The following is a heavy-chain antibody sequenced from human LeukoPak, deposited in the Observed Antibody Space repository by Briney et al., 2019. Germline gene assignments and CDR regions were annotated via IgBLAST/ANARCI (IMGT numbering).Heavy chain of an antibody. CDR1: GFDFSDHW. Sequence: GGSLRLSCVASGFDFSDHWMTWVRQVPGKRLEWVATIKQSGSEKYYLDSVKGRFTISRDNAKNSLFLQMNSLRAEDTAVYYCARAPPLVVPAARGGRFDYWGQGTLVTVSS. CDR3: ARAPPLVVPAARGGRFDY. D-gene: IGHD2-2*01. CDR2: IKQSGSEK. V-gene: IGHV3-7*01. J-gene: IGHJ4*02.